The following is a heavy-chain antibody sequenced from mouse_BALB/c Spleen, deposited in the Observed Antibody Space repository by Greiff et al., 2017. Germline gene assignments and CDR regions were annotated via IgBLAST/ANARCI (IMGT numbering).Heavy chain of an antibody. CDR3: ARDPYDYEMDY. CDR2: ISDGGSYT. Sequence: EVQVVESGGGLVKPGGSLKLSCAASGFTFSDYYMYWVRQTPEKRLEWVATISDGGSYTYYPDSVKGRFTISRDNAKNNLYLQMSSLKSEDTAMYYCARDPYDYEMDYWGQGTSVTVSS. CDR1: GFTFSDYY. J-gene: IGHJ4*01. V-gene: IGHV5-4*02. D-gene: IGHD2-4*01.